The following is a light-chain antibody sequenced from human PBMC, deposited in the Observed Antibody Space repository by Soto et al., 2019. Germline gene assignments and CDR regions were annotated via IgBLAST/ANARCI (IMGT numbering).Light chain of an antibody. V-gene: IGLV3-21*04. Sequence: SYELTRPPSVSVAPGEPASITCRGNNIGGKSVHWYQHKPGQAPVLVIYFDKDRPSGIPERLSGSNSGNTATLTISRVEAGDEADYYCHVWDSLSDDWVFGAGTKLTVL. CDR2: FDK. CDR3: HVWDSLSDDWV. CDR1: NIGGKS. J-gene: IGLJ3*02.